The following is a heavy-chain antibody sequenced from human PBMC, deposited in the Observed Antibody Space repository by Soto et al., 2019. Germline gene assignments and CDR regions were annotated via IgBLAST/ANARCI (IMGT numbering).Heavy chain of an antibody. CDR1: GFPFLSHS. J-gene: IGHJ4*02. D-gene: IGHD4-17*01. Sequence: GGSLRLSCAASGFPFLSHSMNWVRQAPGKGLEWVSYISSSSTTIYYADSVKGRFTISRDNVKNSLYLQMNRLRDDDTAVYYCTRPTHPRSYDFGDYDPDGFDFWGQGTLVTVSS. V-gene: IGHV3-48*02. CDR3: TRPTHPRSYDFGDYDPDGFDF. CDR2: ISSSSTTI.